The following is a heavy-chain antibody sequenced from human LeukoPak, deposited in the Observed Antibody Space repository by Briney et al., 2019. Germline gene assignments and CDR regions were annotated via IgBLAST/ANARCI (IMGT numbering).Heavy chain of an antibody. J-gene: IGHJ4*02. CDR3: ARLVITGYTNTWFLFDY. CDR1: GGSISSNY. D-gene: IGHD2-8*01. CDR2: IYYSGST. Sequence: SETLSLTCTVSGGSISSNYWSWIRQPPGKGLEWIGHIYYSGSTKYNPSLKSRVTMSVDTSKNQFSLKLSSVTASDTPVYYCARLVITGYTNTWFLFDYWGQGTLVTVSS. V-gene: IGHV4-59*12.